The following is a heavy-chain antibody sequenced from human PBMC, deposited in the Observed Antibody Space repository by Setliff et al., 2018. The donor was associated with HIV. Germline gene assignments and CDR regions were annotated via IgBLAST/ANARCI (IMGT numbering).Heavy chain of an antibody. CDR2: INHSGST. Sequence: PSETLSLTCAVYGGSFSGYYWNWIRQPPGEGLEWIGEINHSGSTNYNPSLKSRVTISVDTSKNQFSLKLSSVTAADTAVYYCARGAIQLWLRSYYYMDVWGKGTTVTVSS. D-gene: IGHD5-18*01. V-gene: IGHV4-34*01. CDR3: ARGAIQLWLRSYYYMDV. CDR1: GGSFSGYY. J-gene: IGHJ6*03.